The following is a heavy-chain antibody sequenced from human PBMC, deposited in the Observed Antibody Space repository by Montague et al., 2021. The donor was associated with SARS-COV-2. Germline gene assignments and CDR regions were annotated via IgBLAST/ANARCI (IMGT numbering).Heavy chain of an antibody. CDR3: ARTDYISSWFGAKKWFDP. CDR2: INHSGST. J-gene: IGHJ5*02. D-gene: IGHD6-13*01. V-gene: IGHV4-34*01. Sequence: SETLSLTCAVYGGSFSAYYWSWIRQPPGKGLEWIGEINHSGSTNYNPSLKSRVPISVDTSKNQFSLKLSSVTAADTAVYYCARTDYISSWFGAKKWFDPWGQGTLVTVSS. CDR1: GGSFSAYY.